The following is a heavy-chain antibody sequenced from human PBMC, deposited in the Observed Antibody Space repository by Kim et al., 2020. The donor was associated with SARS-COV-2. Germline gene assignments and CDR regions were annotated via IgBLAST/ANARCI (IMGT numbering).Heavy chain of an antibody. CDR1: GFTFSSYG. Sequence: GGSLRLSCAASGFTFSSYGMHWVRQAPGKGLEWVAVISYDGSNKYYADSVKGRFTISRDNSKNTLYLQMNSLRAEDTAVYYCARGSGSYQRWFDPWGQGT. CDR2: ISYDGSNK. J-gene: IGHJ5*02. D-gene: IGHD1-26*01. V-gene: IGHV3-33*05. CDR3: ARGSGSYQRWFDP.